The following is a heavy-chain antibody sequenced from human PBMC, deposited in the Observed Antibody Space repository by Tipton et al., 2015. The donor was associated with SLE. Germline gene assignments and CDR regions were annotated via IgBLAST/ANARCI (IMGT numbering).Heavy chain of an antibody. CDR2: ISHTGNT. Sequence: TLSLTCAVYGGSFSGYYWSWIRQPPGKGLEWIGEISHTGNTNHNPSLKSRVTMSLDTSKNQFSLRLSSVTAADTAVYYCARLGSDGMDVWGRGTTVTVSS. J-gene: IGHJ6*02. V-gene: IGHV4-34*01. CDR3: ARLGSDGMDV. CDR1: GGSFSGYY. D-gene: IGHD2-15*01.